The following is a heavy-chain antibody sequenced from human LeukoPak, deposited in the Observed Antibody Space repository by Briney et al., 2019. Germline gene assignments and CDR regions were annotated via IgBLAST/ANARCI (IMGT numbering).Heavy chain of an antibody. Sequence: PSETLSLTCTVSGGSVSSGSYYWSWIRQPPGKGLEWIGYIYYGGSTNYNPSLKSRVTISVDTSKNQFSLKLSSVTAADTAVYYCARDGLPQVVPAAMTGYYGMDVWGKGTTVTVSS. J-gene: IGHJ6*04. D-gene: IGHD2-2*01. CDR2: IYYGGST. CDR1: GGSVSSGSYY. CDR3: ARDGLPQVVPAAMTGYYGMDV. V-gene: IGHV4-61*01.